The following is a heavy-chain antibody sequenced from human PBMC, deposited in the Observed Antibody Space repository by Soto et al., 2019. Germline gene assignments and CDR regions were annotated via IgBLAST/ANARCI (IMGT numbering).Heavy chain of an antibody. CDR2: VIPIFGTA. V-gene: IGHV1-69*12. D-gene: IGHD1-1*01. CDR1: GGTFSSYA. J-gene: IGHJ4*02. CDR3: ASMLDHYYFDY. Sequence: QVQLVQSGAEVKKPGSSVKVSCKASGGTFSSYAISWVRQAPGQGLEWMGGVIPIFGTADYAQKFQGRVTITADESTSTAYMELSSLRSEDTAVYYCASMLDHYYFDYWGQGTLVTVSS.